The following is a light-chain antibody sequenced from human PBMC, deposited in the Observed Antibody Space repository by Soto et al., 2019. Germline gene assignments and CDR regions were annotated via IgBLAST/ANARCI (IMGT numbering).Light chain of an antibody. CDR2: KDS. J-gene: IGLJ2*01. CDR1: ALPKQY. V-gene: IGLV3-25*03. Sequence: SYELTQPPSVSVSPGQTARITCSGDALPKQYAYWYQQKPGQAPVLVIYKDSERPSGIPEQFSGASSGTTVTLTISGVQAEVVADYDGQSADISDTYPVVFPREAKLTV. CDR3: QSADISDTYPVV.